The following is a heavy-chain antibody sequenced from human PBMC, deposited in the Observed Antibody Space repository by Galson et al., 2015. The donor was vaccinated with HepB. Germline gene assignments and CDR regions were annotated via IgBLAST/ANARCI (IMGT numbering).Heavy chain of an antibody. CDR1: GFTFTSSA. Sequence: SVKVSCKASGFTFTSSAVQWVRQARGQRLEWIGWIVVGSGNTNYAQKFQERVTITRDMSTSTAYMELSSLRSEDTAVYYCAAGSMVRDYYYYGMDVWGQGTTVTVSS. D-gene: IGHD3-10*01. CDR3: AAGSMVRDYYYYGMDV. J-gene: IGHJ6*02. CDR2: IVVGSGNT. V-gene: IGHV1-58*01.